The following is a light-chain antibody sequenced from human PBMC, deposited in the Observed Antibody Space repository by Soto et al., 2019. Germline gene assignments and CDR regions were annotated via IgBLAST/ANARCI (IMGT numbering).Light chain of an antibody. CDR3: SSFTANSLPGV. Sequence: QSALTQPASVSGTPGQSITISCTGSTSDIGGYNFVSWYQQLPGKAPKLIIFAVNARPSGISDRFSGSKSGNTASLTISGLQSEDEADYYCSSFTANSLPGVFGSGTKLTVL. V-gene: IGLV2-14*01. CDR2: AVN. J-gene: IGLJ1*01. CDR1: TSDIGGYNF.